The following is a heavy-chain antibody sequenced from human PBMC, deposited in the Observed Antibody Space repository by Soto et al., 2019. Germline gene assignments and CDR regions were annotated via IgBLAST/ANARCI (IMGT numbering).Heavy chain of an antibody. CDR3: ARDTYSYADYYMDV. V-gene: IGHV3-30*14. D-gene: IGHD5-18*01. Sequence: GGSLRLSCAASGFTFSSYAMHWVRQAPGKGLEWVAVISYDGSNKYYADSVKGRFTISRHNSKNTLYLQMNSLRAEDTAVYYCARDTYSYADYYMDVWGKGTTVTVSS. CDR1: GFTFSSYA. J-gene: IGHJ6*03. CDR2: ISYDGSNK.